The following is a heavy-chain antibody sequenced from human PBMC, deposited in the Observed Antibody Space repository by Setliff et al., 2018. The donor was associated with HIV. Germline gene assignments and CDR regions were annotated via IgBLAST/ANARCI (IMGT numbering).Heavy chain of an antibody. Sequence: GGSLRLSCVGSGFTFSTYSMSWVRQVPGKGLEWIAYIYTSSSTIHYGDSVKGRFTISRDNAGNSLYLQMNSLRAEDTAVYYCARDVSYYDISGYYLADFWGQGTLVTVSS. D-gene: IGHD3-22*01. V-gene: IGHV3-48*01. J-gene: IGHJ4*02. CDR2: IYTSSSTI. CDR1: GFTFSTYS. CDR3: ARDVSYYDISGYYLADF.